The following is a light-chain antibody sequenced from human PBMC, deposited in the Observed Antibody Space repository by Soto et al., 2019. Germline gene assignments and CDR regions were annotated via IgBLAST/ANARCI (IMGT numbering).Light chain of an antibody. CDR2: DVS. CDR3: YSYTTSSTRV. Sequence: QSALTQPASVSGSPGQSITISCTGTSSDVGAYNYVSWYQQHPGKAPKLMIYDVSNRPSGVSNRFSGSKSGNTASLTISGLQAEDEADYYSYSYTTSSTRVFGGGTKLTVL. V-gene: IGLV2-14*01. J-gene: IGLJ2*01. CDR1: SSDVGAYNY.